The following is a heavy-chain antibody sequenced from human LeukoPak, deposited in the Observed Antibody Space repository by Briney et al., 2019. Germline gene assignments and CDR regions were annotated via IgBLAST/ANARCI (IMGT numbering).Heavy chain of an antibody. V-gene: IGHV3-74*01. CDR1: GFTFSSYW. CDR2: INSDGSST. J-gene: IGHJ4*02. CDR3: ARDRSYYGSGSYAGY. Sequence: PGGSPRLSCAASGFTFSSYWMHWVRQAPGRGLVWVSRINSDGSSTSYADSVKGRFTISRDNAKNTLYLQMNSLRAEDTAVYYCARDRSYYGSGSYAGYWGQGTLVTVSS. D-gene: IGHD3-10*01.